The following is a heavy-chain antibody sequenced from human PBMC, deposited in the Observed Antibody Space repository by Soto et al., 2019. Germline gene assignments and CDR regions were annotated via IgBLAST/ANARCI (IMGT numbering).Heavy chain of an antibody. J-gene: IGHJ6*02. V-gene: IGHV3-48*02. CDR1: GFPFRTYR. Sequence: EVQLVESGGGLVQPGGSLRLSCAASGFPFRTYRMNWVRQAPGKGLDWVSYITSSSDTIYYGDSVQGRFTSSRDNARNSLDLQGNSLRDEDTAVYDSARVPSSGSYRSYYYYGMDVGGQGTTVTVSS. CDR2: ITSSSDTI. D-gene: IGHD1-26*01. CDR3: ARVPSSGSYRSYYYYGMDV.